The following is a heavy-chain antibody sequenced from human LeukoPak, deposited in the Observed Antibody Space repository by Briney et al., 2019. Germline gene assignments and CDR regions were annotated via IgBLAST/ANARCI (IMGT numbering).Heavy chain of an antibody. CDR3: ARVPSGYDSNWFDP. Sequence: GGSLRLSCAASGFTFTSYSMNWVRQAPGKGLEWVSTISGGGGSTYYADSMKGRFTISRDNSKNTLYLQVNSLRAEDTAVYYCARVPSGYDSNWFDPWGQGTLVTVSS. V-gene: IGHV3-23*01. CDR1: GFTFTSYS. CDR2: ISGGGGST. J-gene: IGHJ5*02. D-gene: IGHD5-12*01.